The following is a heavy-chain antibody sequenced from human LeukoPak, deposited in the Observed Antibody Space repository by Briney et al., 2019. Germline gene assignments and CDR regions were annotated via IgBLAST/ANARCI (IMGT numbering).Heavy chain of an antibody. D-gene: IGHD6-13*01. Sequence: SETLSLTCTVSGGSISSGSYYWSWIRQPAGKGLEWIGRIYTSGSTNYNPSLKSRVTISVDTSKNQFSLKLSSVTAADTAVYYCARDISSSWLYNWFDPWGQGTLVTVSS. J-gene: IGHJ5*02. CDR1: GGSISSGSYY. CDR3: ARDISSSWLYNWFDP. V-gene: IGHV4-61*02. CDR2: IYTSGST.